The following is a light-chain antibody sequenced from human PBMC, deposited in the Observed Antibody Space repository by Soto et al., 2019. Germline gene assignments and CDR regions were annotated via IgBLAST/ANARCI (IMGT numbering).Light chain of an antibody. V-gene: IGLV2-14*01. CDR3: SSYSSSSTLV. J-gene: IGLJ1*01. Sequence: QSVLTQPASVSVPPGQSITMACTGTSSDVGGYIYVSWFQQHPGKAPKLIIYEVSNRPSGVSDRFSASKSGNTASLTISGLQAEDESTYYCSSYSSSSTLVFGTGTKVTVL. CDR2: EVS. CDR1: SSDVGGYIY.